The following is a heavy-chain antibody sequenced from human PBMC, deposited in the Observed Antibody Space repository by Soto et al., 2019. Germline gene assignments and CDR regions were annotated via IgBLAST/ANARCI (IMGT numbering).Heavy chain of an antibody. CDR2: IIPIFGTP. D-gene: IGHD3-10*01. J-gene: IGHJ6*02. CDR3: ARGLGERRFGGMDV. V-gene: IGHV1-69*01. CDR1: GGTFSSYA. Sequence: QVQLVQSGAEVKKPGSSVKVSCKTSGGTFSSYAINWVRQAPGQGPEWMGGIIPIFGTPKYAPKFQGRVTITADDSTSTAYMDLTNLTPDDTAVYYCARGLGERRFGGMDVWGQGTTVIVSS.